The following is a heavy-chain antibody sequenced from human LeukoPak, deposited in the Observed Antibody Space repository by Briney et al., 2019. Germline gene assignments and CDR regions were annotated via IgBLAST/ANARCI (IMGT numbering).Heavy chain of an antibody. D-gene: IGHD2-2*01. CDR2: ISGSGGST. V-gene: IGHV3-23*01. CDR3: AKPVDVVVVSGDY. J-gene: IGHJ4*02. CDR1: GFTVSSTY. Sequence: GGSLRLSCAASGFTVSSTYMSWVRQAPGKGLEWVSAISGSGGSTYYADSVKGRFTISRDNSKNTLYLQMNSLRAEDTAVYYCAKPVDVVVVSGDYWGQGTLVTVSS.